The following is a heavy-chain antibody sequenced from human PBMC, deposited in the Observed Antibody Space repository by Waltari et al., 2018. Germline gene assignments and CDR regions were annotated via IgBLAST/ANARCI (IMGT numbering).Heavy chain of an antibody. J-gene: IGHJ4*02. D-gene: IGHD3-3*01. Sequence: EVKRLEDGGGLVQPGGSVSSSCAGSGFTCRSNAMRWVRQAPGKGLEWVSAIRGSGGSTYYADSVKGRFTISRDNSKNTLYLQMNSLRAEDTAVYYCAKGSVYDFWSGYPDYWGQGTLVTVSS. CDR2: IRGSGGST. V-gene: IGHV3-23*01. CDR3: AKGSVYDFWSGYPDY. CDR1: GFTCRSNA.